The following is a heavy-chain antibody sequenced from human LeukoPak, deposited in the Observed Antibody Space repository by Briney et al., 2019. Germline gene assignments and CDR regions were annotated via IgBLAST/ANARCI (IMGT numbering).Heavy chain of an antibody. Sequence: GGSLRLSCAASGFTFSSYGMRWVRQAPGKGLEWVAVISYDGSNKYYAASVKGRFTISRDNSKNTLYLQMNSLRAEDTAVYYCAKDYYGSGSYYLRAFYYYGMDVWGQGTTVTVSS. CDR3: AKDYYGSGSYYLRAFYYYGMDV. D-gene: IGHD3-10*01. CDR2: ISYDGSNK. V-gene: IGHV3-30*18. CDR1: GFTFSSYG. J-gene: IGHJ6*02.